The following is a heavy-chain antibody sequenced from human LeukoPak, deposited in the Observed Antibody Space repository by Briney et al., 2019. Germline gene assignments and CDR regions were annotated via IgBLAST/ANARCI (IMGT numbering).Heavy chain of an antibody. V-gene: IGHV3-7*03. Sequence: PGGSLRLSCAASGFTFSSYWMNRARQAPGKGLEWVASINHNGNVNYYVDSVKGRFTISRDNAKNSLYLQMSNLRAEDTAVYFCARGGGLDVWGQGATVTASS. CDR2: INHNGNVN. CDR1: GFTFSSYW. CDR3: ARGGGLDV. J-gene: IGHJ6*02. D-gene: IGHD3-16*01.